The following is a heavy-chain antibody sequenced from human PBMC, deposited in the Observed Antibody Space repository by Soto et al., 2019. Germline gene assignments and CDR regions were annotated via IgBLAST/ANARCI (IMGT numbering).Heavy chain of an antibody. CDR3: ARHGREDNRGLHSWCDP. V-gene: IGHV4-59*08. CDR2: YTGNT. Sequence: PSETLSLTCTVSGGSISGDYWSWIRQPPGKGLEWIGYTGNTNYNPSLMGRVTILVDTSKNQFSLKLRSVTAADTAVYYCARHGREDNRGLHSWCDPWGQGTLVTVSS. D-gene: IGHD3-22*01. CDR1: GGSISGDY. J-gene: IGHJ5*02.